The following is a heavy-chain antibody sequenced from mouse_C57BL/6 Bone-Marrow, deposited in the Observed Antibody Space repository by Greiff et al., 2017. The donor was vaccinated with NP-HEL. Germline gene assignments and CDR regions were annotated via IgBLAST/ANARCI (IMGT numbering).Heavy chain of an antibody. CDR3: ARYYYGYDEGFFY. D-gene: IGHD2-2*01. Sequence: VQWVESGAELARPGASVKLSCKASGYTFTSYGISWVKQRTGQGLEWIGEIYPRSGNTYYNEKFKGKATLTADKSSSTAYMELRSLTSEDSAVYFCARYYYGYDEGFFYWGQGTLVTVSA. V-gene: IGHV1-81*01. J-gene: IGHJ3*01. CDR1: GYTFTSYG. CDR2: IYPRSGNT.